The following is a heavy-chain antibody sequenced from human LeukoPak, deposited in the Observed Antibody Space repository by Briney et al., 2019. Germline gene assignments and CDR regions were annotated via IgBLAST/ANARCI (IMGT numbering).Heavy chain of an antibody. CDR2: ISSCSSYI. D-gene: IGHD4-11*01. J-gene: IGHJ4*02. CDR3: ARERAAQYDY. Sequence: PGGSLRLSCAASGFTFSSYSMNWVRQAPGKGLEWVSSISSCSSYIYYADSVKGRFTMSRDNAKNSLYLQMSSLRAEDTAVYYCARERAAQYDYWGQGILVTVSS. V-gene: IGHV3-21*01. CDR1: GFTFSSYS.